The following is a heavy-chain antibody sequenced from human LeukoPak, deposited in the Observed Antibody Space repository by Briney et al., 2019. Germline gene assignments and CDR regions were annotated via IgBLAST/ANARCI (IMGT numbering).Heavy chain of an antibody. CDR2: IYPGDYDT. J-gene: IGHJ4*02. CDR1: GYTFTTYW. CDR3: ARNYGSGNYYTPSDY. V-gene: IGHV5-51*01. D-gene: IGHD3-10*01. Sequence: GESRKISCKGSGYTFTTYWIAWVRQMPGKGLEWMGIIYPGDYDTRYSPSFQGQVTISADKSISTAYLQWSKLKASDTAMYYCARNYGSGNYYTPSDYWGQGTLVTVSS.